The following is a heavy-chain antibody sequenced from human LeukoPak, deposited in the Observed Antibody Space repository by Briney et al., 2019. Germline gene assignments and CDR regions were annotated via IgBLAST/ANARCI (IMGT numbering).Heavy chain of an antibody. CDR3: ARGFGYDNILTY. D-gene: IGHD5-12*01. J-gene: IGHJ4*02. CDR1: GFSFSSYW. Sequence: PGGSLTLSCAASGFSFSSYWMHWVRQPPGKGLVWVSRINSDGSSTSYADSVKGRFTISRDNAKNTLYLQMNSLRAEDTAVYYCARGFGYDNILTYWGQGTLVTVSS. V-gene: IGHV3-74*01. CDR2: INSDGSST.